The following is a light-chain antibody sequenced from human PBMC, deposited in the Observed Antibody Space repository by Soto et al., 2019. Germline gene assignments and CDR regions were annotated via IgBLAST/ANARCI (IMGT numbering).Light chain of an antibody. CDR2: TAT. J-gene: IGKJ1*01. Sequence: DIQMTQSPSSLSASVGDTITITRRASQNIRSYLNWYQQKSGKAPNFLIYTATTLQSEVPSRFSGSGSETDFTLTISSLEPEDFATYYCQQSYSAPPWTFGPGTKVEMK. CDR3: QQSYSAPPWT. V-gene: IGKV1-39*01. CDR1: QNIRSY.